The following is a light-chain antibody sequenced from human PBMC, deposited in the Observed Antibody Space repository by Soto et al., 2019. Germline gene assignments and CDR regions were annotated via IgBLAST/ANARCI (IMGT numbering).Light chain of an antibody. CDR3: QQYNNWSWT. J-gene: IGKJ1*01. CDR2: DSS. V-gene: IGKV3-15*01. CDR1: QRVSNN. Sequence: EIVMTQSPATLSVSPGERVTLSCRASQRVSNNVAWYQQKPGQAPRLLIYDSSTRATGISARFSGSGSGTEFTLTISSLQSEEFAVFHCQQYNNWSWTFGQGTRVEIK.